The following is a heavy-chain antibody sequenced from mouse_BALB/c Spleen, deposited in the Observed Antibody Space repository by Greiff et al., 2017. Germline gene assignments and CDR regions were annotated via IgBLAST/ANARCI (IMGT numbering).Heavy chain of an antibody. J-gene: IGHJ4*01. Sequence: QVQLKESGAELVRPGVSVKISCKGSGYTFTDYAMHWVKQSHAKSLEWIGVISTYYGDASYNQKFKGKATMTVDKSSSTAYMELARLTSEDSAIYYCASEVRGAMDYWGQGTSVTVSS. CDR3: ASEVRGAMDY. D-gene: IGHD2-14*01. V-gene: IGHV1S137*01. CDR2: ISTYYGDA. CDR1: GYTFTDYA.